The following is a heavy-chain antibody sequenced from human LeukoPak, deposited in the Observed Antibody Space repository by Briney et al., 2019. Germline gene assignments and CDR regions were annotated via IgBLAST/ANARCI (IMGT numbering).Heavy chain of an antibody. CDR2: MNPNSGAS. J-gene: IGHJ5*02. CDR3: ANIPGTVAGRGT. CDR1: GYTFTSYD. Sequence: ASVKVSCKASGYTFTSYDINWVRQATGQGLEWMGWMNPNSGASGCAQKFQGRVTLTRDTSMSTAYMEVSSLRFEDTAVYYCANIPGTVAGRGTWGQGTRVTDSS. D-gene: IGHD6-19*01. V-gene: IGHV1-8*01.